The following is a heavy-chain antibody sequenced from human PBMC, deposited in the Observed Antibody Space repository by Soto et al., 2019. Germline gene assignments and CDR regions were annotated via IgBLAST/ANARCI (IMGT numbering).Heavy chain of an antibody. CDR3: ARLRTYYDILTGYYGNWFDP. CDR2: IYYSGST. Sequence: SETLSLTCTVSGGSISSSSYYWGWIRQPPGKGLEWIGSIYYSGSTYYNPSLKSRVTISVDTSKNQFSLKLSSVTAADTAVYYFARLRTYYDILTGYYGNWFDPWGQGTLVTVSS. D-gene: IGHD3-9*01. J-gene: IGHJ5*02. V-gene: IGHV4-39*01. CDR1: GGSISSSSYY.